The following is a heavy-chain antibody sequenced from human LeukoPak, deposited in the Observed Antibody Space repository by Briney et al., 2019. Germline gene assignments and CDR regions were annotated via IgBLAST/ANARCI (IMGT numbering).Heavy chain of an antibody. Sequence: PSETLSLTCTVSGGSVSSGSYYWSWIRQPPGKGLELIGYIYYSGSTNYNPSLRSRVTISVDTSKNQSSLMLSSVTAADTAVYYCAREGLYGDYVCSLDYWGQGTLVTVSS. CDR2: IYYSGST. D-gene: IGHD4-17*01. CDR3: AREGLYGDYVCSLDY. J-gene: IGHJ4*02. CDR1: GGSVSSGSYY. V-gene: IGHV4-61*01.